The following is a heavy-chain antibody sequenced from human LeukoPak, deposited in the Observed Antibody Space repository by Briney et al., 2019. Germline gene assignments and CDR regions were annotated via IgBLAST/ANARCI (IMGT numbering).Heavy chain of an antibody. V-gene: IGHV4-59*01. CDR3: ARYEYSGYDLVRDY. D-gene: IGHD5-12*01. CDR1: GGSISSYY. Sequence: SGTLSLTCAVSGGSISSYYWSWIRQPPGKGLECIGSIYYSGSTNYNPSLKSRVTISVDTSKNQFSLKLSSVTAADTAVYYCARYEYSGYDLVRDYWGQGTLVTVSS. J-gene: IGHJ4*02. CDR2: IYYSGST.